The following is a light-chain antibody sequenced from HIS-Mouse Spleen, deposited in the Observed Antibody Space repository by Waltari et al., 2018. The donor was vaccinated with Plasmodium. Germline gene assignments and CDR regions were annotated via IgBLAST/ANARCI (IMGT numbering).Light chain of an antibody. J-gene: IGLJ3*02. Sequence: QSVLTQPPSASGTPGQRVTISCSGSSSNIGSNTVNWYQQPPGTAPKLLIYSNNQRPAGVPDRFSGAKAGTSAALAISGLQSEDEADYYWAAWDDSLNGPVCGGGTKLTVV. V-gene: IGLV1-44*01. CDR1: SSNIGSNT. CDR2: SNN. CDR3: AAWDDSLNGPV.